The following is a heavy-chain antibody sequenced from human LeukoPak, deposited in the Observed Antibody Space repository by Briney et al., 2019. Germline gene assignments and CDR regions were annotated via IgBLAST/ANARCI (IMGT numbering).Heavy chain of an antibody. V-gene: IGHV3-66*01. Sequence: GGSLRLSCAASGFTVSSNYMSWVRQAPGKGLEWVSVIYSGGSTYYADSVKGRFTISRDNSKNTLYLQMNSLRAEDTAVYYCARVGQWFGELLTGFDYWGQGTLVTVSP. CDR1: GFTVSSNY. D-gene: IGHD3-10*01. CDR3: ARVGQWFGELLTGFDY. CDR2: IYSGGST. J-gene: IGHJ4*02.